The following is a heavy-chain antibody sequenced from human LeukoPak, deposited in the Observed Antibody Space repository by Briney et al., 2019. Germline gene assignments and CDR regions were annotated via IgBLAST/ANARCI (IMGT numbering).Heavy chain of an antibody. CDR2: ISSSSSYI. J-gene: IGHJ4*02. D-gene: IGHD1-26*01. Sequence: GGSLRLSCAASGFTFSSYSMNWVRQAPGKGLEWVSSISSSSSYIYYADSVKGRFTISRDNAKNSLYLQMNSLRAEDTAVYYCGRDTLYSGSYFDYWGQGTLVTVSS. CDR1: GFTFSSYS. V-gene: IGHV3-21*01. CDR3: GRDTLYSGSYFDY.